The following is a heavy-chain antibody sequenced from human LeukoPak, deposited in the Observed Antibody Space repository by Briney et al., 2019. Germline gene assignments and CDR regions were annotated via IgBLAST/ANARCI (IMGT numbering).Heavy chain of an antibody. J-gene: IGHJ4*02. V-gene: IGHV3-48*01. CDR1: GFVFSSYS. Sequence: SGGSLRLSCAASGFVFSSYSMNWVRQAPGKGLEWVSFLIVGNGNLHYADSVKGRFTISRDDAKNSLYLQMNSLRAEDTAVYYCARDRNGGSFDYWGQGTLVTVSS. CDR2: LIVGNGNL. CDR3: ARDRNGGSFDY. D-gene: IGHD4-23*01.